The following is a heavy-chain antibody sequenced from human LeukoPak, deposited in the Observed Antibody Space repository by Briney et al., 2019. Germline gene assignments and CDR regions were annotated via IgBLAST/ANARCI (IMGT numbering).Heavy chain of an antibody. D-gene: IGHD3/OR15-3a*01. J-gene: IGHJ4*02. Sequence: SETLSLTCTVSGGSISSYYWSWIRQPPGKGLEWIGYIYHSGSNDYNPSLKSRVTISLDMSKNHFSLTLSSVTAADTAVYYCVRGTDWLPQYWGQGTLVTVSS. CDR3: VRGTDWLPQY. CDR2: IYHSGSN. CDR1: GGSISSYY. V-gene: IGHV4-4*09.